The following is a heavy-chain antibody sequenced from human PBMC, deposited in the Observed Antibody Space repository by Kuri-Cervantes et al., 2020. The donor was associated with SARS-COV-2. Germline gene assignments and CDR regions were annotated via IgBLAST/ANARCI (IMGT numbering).Heavy chain of an antibody. Sequence: SLKISCAASGFTFDDYAMHWVRQAPGKGLEWVSAISWNSDSIGYADSVKGRFTISRDNAKDSLYLQMNSLRAEDTALYYCAKDIRMATPAYMDVWGKGTTVTVSS. D-gene: IGHD2-8*01. CDR1: GFTFDDYA. V-gene: IGHV3-9*01. CDR2: ISWNSDSI. J-gene: IGHJ6*03. CDR3: AKDIRMATPAYMDV.